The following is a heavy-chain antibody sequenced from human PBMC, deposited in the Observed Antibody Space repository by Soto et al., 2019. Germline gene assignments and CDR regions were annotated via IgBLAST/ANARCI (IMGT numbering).Heavy chain of an antibody. J-gene: IGHJ6*02. CDR3: AKAGEALAAAGPSRWDYYYYGMDV. Sequence: GGSLRLSCAASGFTFSSYAMSWVRQAPGKGLEWVSAISGSGGSTYYADSVKGRFTISRDNSKNTLYLQMNSLRAEDTAVYYCAKAGEALAAAGPSRWDYYYYGMDVWGQGTTVTVSS. CDR1: GFTFSSYA. CDR2: ISGSGGST. V-gene: IGHV3-23*01. D-gene: IGHD6-13*01.